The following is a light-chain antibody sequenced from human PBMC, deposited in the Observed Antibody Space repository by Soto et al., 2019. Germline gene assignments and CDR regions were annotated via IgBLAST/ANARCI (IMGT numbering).Light chain of an antibody. CDR2: LTS. CDR3: MQSTHWPPT. Sequence: DVVMTQSPLSLPVTLGQSASISCRSSQSIAYSDGYTYMNWFQQRPGQSPRRLVSLTSRRDSGVPDRFSGSGSGTDFTLTISRVEAEDVGIYYCMQSTHWPPTFGRGTTVEIK. CDR1: QSIAYSDGYTY. J-gene: IGKJ1*01. V-gene: IGKV2-30*01.